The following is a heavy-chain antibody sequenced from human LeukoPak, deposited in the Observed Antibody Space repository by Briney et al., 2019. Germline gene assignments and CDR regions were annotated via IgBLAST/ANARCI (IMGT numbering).Heavy chain of an antibody. V-gene: IGHV4-39*01. CDR2: VSHIGST. J-gene: IGHJ4*02. Sequence: SETLSLTCTVSGVSISSSSHYWAWIRQPPGMGLEWIGTVSHIGSTYYNPSLKSRVTIFVDTSKSQISLNLNSVTAADTAIYYCVRHATGTTLNNWGQGTQVTFSS. CDR3: VRHATGTTLNN. CDR1: GVSISSSSHY. D-gene: IGHD1-1*01.